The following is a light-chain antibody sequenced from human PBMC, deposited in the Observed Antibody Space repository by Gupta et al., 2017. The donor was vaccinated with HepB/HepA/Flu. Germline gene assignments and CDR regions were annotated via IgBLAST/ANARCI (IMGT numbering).Light chain of an antibody. J-gene: IGKJ4*01. V-gene: IGKV1-33*01. CDR1: QDIATY. Sequence: DIQMTQSPSSLSASVGDRVTITCQASQDIATYLNWYQQKPGQAPRLLVYDASNLETGVPLSFSGSGSGTDFTFTISSLQPEDFATYYCQQYDNLPTFGGGTKVEIK. CDR3: QQYDNLPT. CDR2: DAS.